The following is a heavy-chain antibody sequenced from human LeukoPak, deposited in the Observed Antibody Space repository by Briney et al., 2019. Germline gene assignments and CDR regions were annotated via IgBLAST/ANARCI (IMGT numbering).Heavy chain of an antibody. D-gene: IGHD2-21*02. CDR2: ISSTSSYT. V-gene: IGHV3-21*04. CDR1: GLTFRSYS. J-gene: IGHJ4*02. CDR3: AKDLWSVVTLTLDY. Sequence: GGSLRLSCAASGLTFRSYSMNWVRQAPGKGLEWVSSISSTSSYTYYADSVKGRFTISRDNSKNTLSLQVNSLRAEDTAVYYCAKDLWSVVTLTLDYWGQGTLVTVSS.